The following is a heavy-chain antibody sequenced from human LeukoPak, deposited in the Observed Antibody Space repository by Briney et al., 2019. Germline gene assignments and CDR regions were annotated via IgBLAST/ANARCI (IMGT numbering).Heavy chain of an antibody. D-gene: IGHD2-2*01. CDR2: FNSDGRST. V-gene: IGHV3-74*01. CDR3: AKMRVDIVWGCSSTSCYACHYYYGMDV. CDR1: GHTLCRYR. Sequence: GGSLRLSCAASGHTLCRYRMHWPPHAPGGGLVWVSHFNSDGRSTIYADSVKARFPICRDNAKTTLYLQMDSLRAEDTAVYYCAKMRVDIVWGCSSTSCYACHYYYGMDVWGQGTTVTVS. J-gene: IGHJ6*02.